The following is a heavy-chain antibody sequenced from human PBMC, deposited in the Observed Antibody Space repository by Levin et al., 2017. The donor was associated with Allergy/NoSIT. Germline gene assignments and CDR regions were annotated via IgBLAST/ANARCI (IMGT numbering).Heavy chain of an antibody. CDR3: ARHRGSSWFVFDY. Sequence: PSETLSLTCTVSGGSISSSSYYWGWIRQPPGKGLEWIGSIYYSGSTYYNPSLKSRVTISVDTSKNQFSLKLSSVTAADTAVYYCARHRGSSWFVFDYWGQGTLVTVSS. J-gene: IGHJ4*02. CDR1: GGSISSSSYY. CDR2: IYYSGST. D-gene: IGHD6-13*01. V-gene: IGHV4-39*01.